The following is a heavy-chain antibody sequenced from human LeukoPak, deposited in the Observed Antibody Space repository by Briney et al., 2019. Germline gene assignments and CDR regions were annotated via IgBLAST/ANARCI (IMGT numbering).Heavy chain of an antibody. CDR1: GGSFSGYY. V-gene: IGHV4-34*01. D-gene: IGHD6-19*01. CDR3: ARIRGRQWLVLAFDI. CDR2: INHIGST. Sequence: SETLSLTCAVYGGSFSGYYWSWIRQPQGKGLEWIGEINHIGSTNSNPSLKSRVTISADTSKNQFSRKLSSVTAADTAVYYCARIRGRQWLVLAFDIWGQGTMVTVSS. J-gene: IGHJ3*02.